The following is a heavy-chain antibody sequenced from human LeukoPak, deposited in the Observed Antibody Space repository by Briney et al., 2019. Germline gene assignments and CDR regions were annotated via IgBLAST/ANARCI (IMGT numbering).Heavy chain of an antibody. J-gene: IGHJ4*02. CDR2: IKQDGSEK. D-gene: IGHD2-15*01. CDR3: ARDSSHCSGGSCYSVY. V-gene: IGHV3-7*01. CDR1: GFAFGTHW. Sequence: PGGSLRLSCAASGFAFGTHWMNWVRQAPGKGLEWVANIKQDGSEKYYVDSVKGRFTISRDNAKNSLYLQMNSLRAEDTAVYYCARDSSHCSGGSCYSVYWGQGTLVTVSS.